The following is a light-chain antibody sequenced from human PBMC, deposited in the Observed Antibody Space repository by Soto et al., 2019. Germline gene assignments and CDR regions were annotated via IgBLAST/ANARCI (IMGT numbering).Light chain of an antibody. CDR2: AAS. CDR1: QGISNY. J-gene: IGKJ4*01. Sequence: DIQMTQSPSSLSASVGDTVTITCRARQGISNYLGCYQQKPGKVPKLLINAASTLQSGVPSRFSGSGSGTVFTLTISSLQPEDVATYYCQKYNTAPLTFGGGTKVEIK. V-gene: IGKV1-27*01. CDR3: QKYNTAPLT.